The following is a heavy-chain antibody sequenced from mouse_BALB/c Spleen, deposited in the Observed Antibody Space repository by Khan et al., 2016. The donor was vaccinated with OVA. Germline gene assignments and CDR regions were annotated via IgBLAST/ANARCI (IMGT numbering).Heavy chain of an antibody. J-gene: IGHJ3*01. CDR3: TRHGYVARFTY. CDR1: GYSFTSYY. D-gene: IGHD2-2*01. Sequence: EVQLQESGPELMKPGASVKISCKASGYSFTSYYIHWIMQSHGKSLEWIGYIDPFSGGITYNQKFKGKATLTVDKSSSTAYIYFSNLTSEDSAVYYCTRHGYVARFTYWGQGTLVTVSA. V-gene: IGHV1S135*01. CDR2: IDPFSGGI.